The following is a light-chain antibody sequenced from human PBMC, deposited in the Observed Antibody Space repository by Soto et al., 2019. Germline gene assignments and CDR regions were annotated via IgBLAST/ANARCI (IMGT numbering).Light chain of an antibody. V-gene: IGKV1-39*01. J-gene: IGKJ2*01. Sequence: DIQMTQSPSSLSASVGDSVTITCRTSQTIHHYLNWCQQKPGRAPRLLIYAASRLQSGVPSRFSGSGSGTDFTLTIGGLQAEDFATFYCQQSYSTPYTFGQGTKLEIK. CDR2: AAS. CDR1: QTIHHY. CDR3: QQSYSTPYT.